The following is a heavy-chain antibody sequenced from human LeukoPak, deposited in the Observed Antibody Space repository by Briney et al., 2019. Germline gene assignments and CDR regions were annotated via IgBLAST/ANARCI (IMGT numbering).Heavy chain of an antibody. CDR1: GFTVSSNY. D-gene: IGHD3-22*01. V-gene: IGHV3-53*01. J-gene: IGHJ3*02. CDR3: ASPPDYDSSGYDAFDI. CDR2: IYSGGST. Sequence: GGSLRLSCAASGFTVSSNYMSWVRQAPGKGLGWVSVIYSGGSTYYADSVKGRFTISRDNSKNTLYLQMNSLRAEDTAVYYCASPPDYDSSGYDAFDIWGQGTMVTVSS.